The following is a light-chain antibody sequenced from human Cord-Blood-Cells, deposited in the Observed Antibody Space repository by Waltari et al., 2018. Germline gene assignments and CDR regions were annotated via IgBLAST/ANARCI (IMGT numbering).Light chain of an antibody. Sequence: QSALTQPASVSGSPGQSLTISCTGTSRDVGRYNLVSWSQQHPGKPPKLMIYEVSKLPSGVSNRFSGSKSGNTASLTISGLQAEDEADYYCCSYAGSSTWVFGGGTKLTVL. CDR1: SRDVGRYNL. CDR2: EVS. J-gene: IGLJ3*02. CDR3: CSYAGSSTWV. V-gene: IGLV2-23*02.